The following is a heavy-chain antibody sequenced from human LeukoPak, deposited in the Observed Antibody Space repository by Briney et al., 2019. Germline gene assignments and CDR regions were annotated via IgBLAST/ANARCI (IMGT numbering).Heavy chain of an antibody. CDR3: ARSSHSSSWDFDY. CDR2: IYYSGST. CDR1: GGSISSYY. J-gene: IGHJ4*02. Sequence: SETLSLTCTVSGGSISSYYWSWIRQPPGKGLEWIGYIYYSGSTNYNPSLKSRVTISVDTSKNQFSLKLSSVTAADTAVYYCARSSHSSSWDFDYWGQGTLVTVSS. D-gene: IGHD6-13*01. V-gene: IGHV4-59*01.